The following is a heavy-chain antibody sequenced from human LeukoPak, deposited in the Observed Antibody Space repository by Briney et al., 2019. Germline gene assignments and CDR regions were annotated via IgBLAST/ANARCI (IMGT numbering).Heavy chain of an antibody. CDR3: ARAVNDYGDYVYDY. CDR1: GFTFSVYS. Sequence: GGSLRLSSAASGFTFSVYSMNWVRQAPGKGLEWVSSINSRSSYIYYADSVKGRFTISRDNANNSLYLQMHSLRAEDTAMYYCARAVNDYGDYVYDYWGQRTLVTVSS. J-gene: IGHJ4*02. V-gene: IGHV3-21*01. CDR2: INSRSSYI. D-gene: IGHD4-17*01.